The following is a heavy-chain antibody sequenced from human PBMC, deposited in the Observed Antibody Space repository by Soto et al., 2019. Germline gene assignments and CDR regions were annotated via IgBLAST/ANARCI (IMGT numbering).Heavy chain of an antibody. J-gene: IGHJ6*02. CDR1: GFTFSSYG. D-gene: IGHD2-15*01. CDR3: ARYCSGGSCYPTYYGLDV. V-gene: IGHV3-33*01. CDR2: TWYDGSKA. Sequence: QVQLVESGGGVVQPGRSLRLSCVASGFTFSSYGMHWVRQAPGKGLEWVSLTWYDGSKAYYAEPVKGRFTISTDNSKNTLFLQMNNLRAEDTAVYYCARYCSGGSCYPTYYGLDVWGQGTTVTVSS.